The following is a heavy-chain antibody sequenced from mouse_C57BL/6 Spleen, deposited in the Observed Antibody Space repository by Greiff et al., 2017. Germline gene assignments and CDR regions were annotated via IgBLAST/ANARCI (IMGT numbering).Heavy chain of an antibody. D-gene: IGHD3-3*01. CDR3: ARRNRAYAMDY. Sequence: VQLQQSGPELAKPGASVKLSCKASGYTFTSYCMHWVKQRPGQGLEWIGYINPSSGDAKYNGKFKDKATLTADKSSSTAYMQLSSLTYEDSAVYYYARRNRAYAMDYWGQGTSVTVSS. CDR2: INPSSGDA. J-gene: IGHJ4*01. CDR1: GYTFTSYC. V-gene: IGHV1-7*01.